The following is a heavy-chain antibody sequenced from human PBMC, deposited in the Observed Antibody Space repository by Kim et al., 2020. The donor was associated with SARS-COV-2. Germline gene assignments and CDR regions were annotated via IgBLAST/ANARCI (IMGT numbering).Heavy chain of an antibody. CDR1: GGTFSSYA. J-gene: IGHJ6*02. D-gene: IGHD3-9*01. CDR2: IIPIFGTA. V-gene: IGHV1-69*13. CDR3: ARVATRPASDYDILTGYIPRYSYYGMDV. Sequence: SVKVSCKASGGTFSSYAISWVRQAPGQGLEWMGGIIPIFGTANYAQKFQGRVTITADESTSTAYMELSSLRSEDTAVYYCARVATRPASDYDILTGYIPRYSYYGMDVWGQGTTVTVSS.